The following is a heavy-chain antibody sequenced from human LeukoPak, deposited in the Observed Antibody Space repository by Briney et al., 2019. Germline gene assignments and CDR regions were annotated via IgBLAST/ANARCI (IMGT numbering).Heavy chain of an antibody. Sequence: SQTLSLTCAISVDSVSIHRAAWNWIRQSPSRGLECLGRTYYRSKWYNDYGVSVKSRITINPVTSKTQFSLQLNSVTPEDTAVYYCARDPEMATITGYYYYYGMDVWCQGTTVTVSS. D-gene: IGHD5-24*01. CDR1: VDSVSIHRAA. J-gene: IGHJ6*02. CDR2: TYYRSKWYN. V-gene: IGHV6-1*01. CDR3: ARDPEMATITGYYYYYGMDV.